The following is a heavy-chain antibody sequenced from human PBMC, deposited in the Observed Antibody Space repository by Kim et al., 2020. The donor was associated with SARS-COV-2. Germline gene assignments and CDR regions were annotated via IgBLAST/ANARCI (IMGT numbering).Heavy chain of an antibody. V-gene: IGHV3-21*05. CDR2: LSSSSNFR. D-gene: IGHD3-10*01. J-gene: IGHJ6*02. Sequence: GGSLRLSCVASGFTFSSYSMNWVRQAPGKGLEWVSYLSSSSNFRYYAVSVKGRFTISRDNAKNSLYLQMDSLRAEDTAVYYCARYSSPMARRGGMDVWG. CDR1: GFTFSSYS. CDR3: ARYSSPMARRGGMDV.